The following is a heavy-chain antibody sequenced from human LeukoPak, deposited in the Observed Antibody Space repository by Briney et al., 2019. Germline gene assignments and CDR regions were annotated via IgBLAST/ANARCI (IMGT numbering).Heavy chain of an antibody. CDR3: ARGPGSWIAASSYYYYYYMDV. CDR2: ISGSGGST. D-gene: IGHD6-13*01. Sequence: GGSLRLSCAASGFTFSSYAMSWVRQAPGKGLEWVSAISGSGGSTYYADSVKGRFTISRDNSKNTLYLQMNSLRAEDTAVYYCARGPGSWIAASSYYYYYYMDVWGKGTMVTVSS. V-gene: IGHV3-23*01. J-gene: IGHJ6*03. CDR1: GFTFSSYA.